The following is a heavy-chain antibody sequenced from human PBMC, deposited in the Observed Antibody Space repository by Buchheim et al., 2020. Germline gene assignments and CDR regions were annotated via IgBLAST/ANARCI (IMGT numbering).Heavy chain of an antibody. J-gene: IGHJ4*02. D-gene: IGHD6-19*01. Sequence: EVQLLESGGGLVQPGGSLRLSCAASGFTFSSYAMNWVRQAPGKGLEWVSSISVSVGSTYYADSVKGRFTISRDNSKNTLYLQMNSLRAEDTAVYYCAKDRDWAVAGSNDYWGQGTL. CDR3: AKDRDWAVAGSNDY. V-gene: IGHV3-23*01. CDR2: ISVSVGST. CDR1: GFTFSSYA.